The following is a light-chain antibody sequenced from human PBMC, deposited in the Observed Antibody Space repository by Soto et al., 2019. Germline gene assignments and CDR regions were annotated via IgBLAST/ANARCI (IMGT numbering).Light chain of an antibody. CDR3: QQYSGYPWT. CDR1: QSISSW. Sequence: DIQMTQSPSTLSASVGDRVIITCRASQSISSWLAWYQQKPGKAPNLLIYRASSLESGVPSRFSGSESGTEFTLSISSLQPDDFATYYCQQYSGYPWTFGKGTKVEIK. J-gene: IGKJ1*01. CDR2: RAS. V-gene: IGKV1-5*03.